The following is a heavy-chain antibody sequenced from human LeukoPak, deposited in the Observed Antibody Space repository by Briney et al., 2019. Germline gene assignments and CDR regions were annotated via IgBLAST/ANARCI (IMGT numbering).Heavy chain of an antibody. D-gene: IGHD5-12*01. V-gene: IGHV1-2*02. J-gene: IGHJ4*02. CDR3: ASWGYSGYAYYFDY. Sequence: GASVKVSCKASGYTFTGYYMHWVRQAPGQGLEWMGWINPNSGGTNYAQKFQGRVTMTRDTSISTAYMELSRLRSDDTAAYYCASWGYSGYAYYFDYWGQGTLVTVSS. CDR2: INPNSGGT. CDR1: GYTFTGYY.